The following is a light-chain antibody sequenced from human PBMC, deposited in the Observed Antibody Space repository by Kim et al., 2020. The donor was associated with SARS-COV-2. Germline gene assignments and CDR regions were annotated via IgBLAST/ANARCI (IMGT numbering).Light chain of an antibody. CDR3: QQYHTSWT. CDR2: RAS. V-gene: IGKV1-5*03. Sequence: DIQLTQSRSTVSASVGDRLSITCRGSQSLDSWLAWYQKKPGKAPKLLIYRASNLHRGVPSRFSGSGSGTEYTLTITSLQPDDFATYYCQQYHTSWTFGQGTKVDIK. CDR1: QSLDSW. J-gene: IGKJ1*01.